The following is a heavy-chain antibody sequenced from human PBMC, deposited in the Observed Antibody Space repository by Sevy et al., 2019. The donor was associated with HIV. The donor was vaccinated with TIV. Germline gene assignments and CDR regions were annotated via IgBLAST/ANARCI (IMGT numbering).Heavy chain of an antibody. J-gene: IGHJ5*02. Sequence: SETLSLTCTVSGGSISSGSYYWSWIRQPAGKGLEWIGRIYTSGSTNYNPSLKSRVTMSVDTSKNQFSLKLSSVTAADTAVYYCARDSVYSSSWDLVWFDPWGQGTLVTVSS. CDR2: IYTSGST. V-gene: IGHV4-61*02. D-gene: IGHD6-13*01. CDR3: ARDSVYSSSWDLVWFDP. CDR1: GGSISSGSYY.